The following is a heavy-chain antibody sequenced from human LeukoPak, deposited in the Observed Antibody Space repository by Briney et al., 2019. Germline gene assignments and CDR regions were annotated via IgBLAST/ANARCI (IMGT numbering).Heavy chain of an antibody. CDR2: IRYDGGNI. Sequence: GGSLRLSSAASGFTFSNAWMNWVRQAPGKGLEWVAVIRYDGGNIYYADSVKGRFTISRDNSRNTLYLQMNSLRAEDTAVYYCVRELPPVVQYYFDHWGPGTLVTVSS. CDR3: VRELPPVVQYYFDH. D-gene: IGHD2-21*01. CDR1: GFTFSNAW. V-gene: IGHV3-33*08. J-gene: IGHJ4*02.